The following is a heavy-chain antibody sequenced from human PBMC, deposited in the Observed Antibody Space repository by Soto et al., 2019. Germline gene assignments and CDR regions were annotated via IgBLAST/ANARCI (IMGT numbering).Heavy chain of an antibody. Sequence: EVQLVESGGGVVRPGGSLRLPFAASGFTFDDYGRAWVGQVPGKGLEWAPGINWNGGSTGYADSVKGRFTISRDNAKNSLYLQMNSLRAEDTALYYCARDQIFGVVITSGGMDVWGQGTTVTVSS. CDR1: GFTFDDYG. CDR2: INWNGGST. CDR3: ARDQIFGVVITSGGMDV. V-gene: IGHV3-20*03. J-gene: IGHJ6*02. D-gene: IGHD3-3*01.